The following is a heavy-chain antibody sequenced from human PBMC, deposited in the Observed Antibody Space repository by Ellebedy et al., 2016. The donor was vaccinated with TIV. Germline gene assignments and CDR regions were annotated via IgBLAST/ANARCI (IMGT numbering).Heavy chain of an antibody. D-gene: IGHD6-19*01. CDR2: MNPNSGNT. V-gene: IGHV1-8*03. CDR1: GYTFTSYD. J-gene: IGHJ4*02. CDR3: ARGPRFSSGWYIVY. Sequence: AASVKVSCKASGYTFTSYDINWVRQATGQGLEWMGWMNPNSGNTGYAQKFQGRVTITRNTSISTAYMELSSLRSEDTAVYYCARGPRFSSGWYIVYWGQGTLVTVSS.